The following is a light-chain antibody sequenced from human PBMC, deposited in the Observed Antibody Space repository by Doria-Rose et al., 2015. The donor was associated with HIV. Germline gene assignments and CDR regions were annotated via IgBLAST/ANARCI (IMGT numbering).Light chain of an antibody. CDR1: RNINRF. CDR3: QQSFSTPRT. Sequence: DIQVTQSPSSLSASVGDRVTITCRASRNINRFLNWYQQKPGKVPKVLIYAASSLQSGVPSRFSGSGSGTDFTLTISSLQPEDFATYYCQQSFSTPRTFGQGTKVEIK. CDR2: AAS. V-gene: IGKV1-39*01. J-gene: IGKJ1*01.